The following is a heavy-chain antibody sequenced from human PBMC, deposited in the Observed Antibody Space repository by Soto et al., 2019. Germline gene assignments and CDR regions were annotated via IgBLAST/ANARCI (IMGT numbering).Heavy chain of an antibody. CDR1: GYSFTSYW. V-gene: IGHV5-51*07. Sequence: GESLKISCKGSGYSFTSYWLGWVHQMPGKGLEWMGIIYPGDSDTRYSPSFQVQVTISADKSISTAYLQWSSLKASDTAMYYCARARSRTMDVWGQGTTVTVSS. J-gene: IGHJ6*02. CDR2: IYPGDSDT. CDR3: ARARSRTMDV.